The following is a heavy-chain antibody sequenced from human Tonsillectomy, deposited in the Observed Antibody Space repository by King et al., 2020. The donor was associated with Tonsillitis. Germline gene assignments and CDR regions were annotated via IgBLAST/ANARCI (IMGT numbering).Heavy chain of an antibody. CDR1: GGSISSYY. CDR3: ARDRLYSSGYFDY. V-gene: IGHV4-59*01. CDR2: IYYSGST. Sequence: QMQLQESGPGLVKPSETLSLTCTVSGGSISSYYWSWIRQPPGKGLEWIGYIYYSGSTNYNPSLKSRVTISVDTSKNQFSLKLSSVTAADTAVYYCARDRLYSSGYFDYWGQGTLVTVSS. J-gene: IGHJ4*02. D-gene: IGHD6-19*01.